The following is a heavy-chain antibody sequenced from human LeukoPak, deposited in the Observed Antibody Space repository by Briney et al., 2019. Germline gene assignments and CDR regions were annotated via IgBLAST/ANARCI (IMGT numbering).Heavy chain of an antibody. J-gene: IGHJ6*03. CDR2: MNPNSANT. Sequence: ASVKVSCKASGYTFNNYDINWVRQATGQGLEWMGWMNPNSANTGYAQKFQGRVTMTRNTSISTAYMELSSLRSEDTAVYYCARLNYYGSGSYLIHYYYYYMDVWGKGTTVTISS. V-gene: IGHV1-8*01. D-gene: IGHD3-10*01. CDR3: ARLNYYGSGSYLIHYYYYYMDV. CDR1: GYTFNNYD.